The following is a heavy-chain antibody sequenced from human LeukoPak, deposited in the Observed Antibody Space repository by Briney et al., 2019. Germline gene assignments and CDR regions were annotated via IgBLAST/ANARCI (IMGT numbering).Heavy chain of an antibody. CDR2: IKQDGSER. Sequence: PGGSLRLSCAGSGFTFSSYWMSWVRQALGKGLEWVANIKQDGSERYYVDSVKGRFTISRDNAKNSLYLQMISLRAEDTAVYYCARDLPDYWGQGTLVTVSS. V-gene: IGHV3-7*01. J-gene: IGHJ4*02. CDR3: ARDLPDY. CDR1: GFTFSSYW.